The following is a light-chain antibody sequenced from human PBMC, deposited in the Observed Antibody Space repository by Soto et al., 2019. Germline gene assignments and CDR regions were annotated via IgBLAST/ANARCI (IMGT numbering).Light chain of an antibody. Sequence: SVLTQAPSVSGAPGQRVTISCTGSSSNIGAGYDVHWYQKVPGTAPKLLIYGNNNRPSGVPDRFSGSKSGTSASLAITGLQAEDEADYYCQSYDSSLSAPYVFGTGTKATVL. CDR3: QSYDSSLSAPYV. CDR1: SSNIGAGYD. CDR2: GNN. J-gene: IGLJ1*01. V-gene: IGLV1-40*01.